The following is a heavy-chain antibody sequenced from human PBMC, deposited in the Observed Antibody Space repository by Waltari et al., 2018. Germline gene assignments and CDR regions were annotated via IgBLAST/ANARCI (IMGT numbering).Heavy chain of an antibody. V-gene: IGHV3-30*04. D-gene: IGHD6-13*01. CDR1: GFSFSYYA. CDR2: ISYDGSNN. CDR3: ARDRNLAAGHFDY. Sequence: QVQLVESGGGVVQPGRSLRLSCAASGFSFSYYAMHWVRQAPGKGLGWVTVISYDGSNNYYADFVKGRFTISRDNSKNTLYLQMDSLRAEDTALFYCARDRNLAAGHFDYWGQGTLVTVS. J-gene: IGHJ4*02.